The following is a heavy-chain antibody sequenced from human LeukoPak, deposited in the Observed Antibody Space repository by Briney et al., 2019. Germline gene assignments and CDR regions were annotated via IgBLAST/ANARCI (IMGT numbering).Heavy chain of an antibody. D-gene: IGHD4-11*01. V-gene: IGHV1-18*01. J-gene: IGHJ6*03. Sequence: ASVKVSCKASGYTFTSYGISWVRQAPGQGLEWMGWISAYNGNTNYAQKLQGRVTMTTDTSTSTAYMELRGLRSDDTAVYYCARSHFFDYSNYYYYYMDVWGKGTTVTVSS. CDR2: ISAYNGNT. CDR1: GYTFTSYG. CDR3: ARSHFFDYSNYYYYYMDV.